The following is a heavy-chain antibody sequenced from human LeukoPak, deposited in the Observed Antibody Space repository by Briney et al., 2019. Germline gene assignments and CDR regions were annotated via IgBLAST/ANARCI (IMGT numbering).Heavy chain of an antibody. Sequence: GGSLRLSCAASGFTFSIYEMIWVRQAPGKGLEWVSTISGGGPTYYSDSVKGRFTISRDNSKNTLYLLMNSLRAEDTAVYFCAKAPLVTGITGYWGQGTLVTVSS. J-gene: IGHJ4*02. CDR3: AKAPLVTGITGY. CDR1: GFTFSIYE. CDR2: ISGGGPT. D-gene: IGHD1-20*01. V-gene: IGHV3-23*01.